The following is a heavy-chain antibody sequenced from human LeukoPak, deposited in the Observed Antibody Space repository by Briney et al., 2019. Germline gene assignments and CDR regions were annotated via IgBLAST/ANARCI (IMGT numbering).Heavy chain of an antibody. Sequence: GGSLRLSCAASGFTFSSYSMNWARQAPGKGLEWVSSISSSSSYIYYADSVKGRFTISRDNAKNSLYLQMNSLRAEDTAVYYCAKGEYYDSSGYYGKYNWFDLWGQGTLVTVSS. V-gene: IGHV3-21*01. CDR2: ISSSSSYI. CDR1: GFTFSSYS. D-gene: IGHD3-22*01. CDR3: AKGEYYDSSGYYGKYNWFDL. J-gene: IGHJ5*02.